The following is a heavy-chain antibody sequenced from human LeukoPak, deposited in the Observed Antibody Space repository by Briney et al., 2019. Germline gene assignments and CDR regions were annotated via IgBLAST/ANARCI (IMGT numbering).Heavy chain of an antibody. J-gene: IGHJ4*02. CDR1: GFTFSNYG. Sequence: GGSLRLSCAASGFTFSNYGMYWVRQAPGKGLEWVAVIWSDGTNRLHADSVKGRFTISRDNAKNSLYLQMNSLRAEDTAVYYCARASGYYLRLNDYWGQGTLVTVSS. CDR2: IWSDGTNR. CDR3: ARASGYYLRLNDY. V-gene: IGHV3-33*01. D-gene: IGHD3-22*01.